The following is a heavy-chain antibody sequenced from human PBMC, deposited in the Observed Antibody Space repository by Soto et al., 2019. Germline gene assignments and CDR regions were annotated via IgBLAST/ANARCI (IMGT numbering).Heavy chain of an antibody. CDR2: SSAYNGNT. V-gene: IGHV1-18*01. CDR3: ARDPSGYDVEYYYYYMDV. D-gene: IGHD5-12*01. CDR1: GYTFTTYG. Sequence: QVQLVQSGAEVKKPGASVRVSCKASGYTFTTYGISWVRQAPGQGLDWMGWSSAYNGNTNYAQKLQGRVTMTTDTSTSTAYMELRSLRSDDTAVYYCARDPSGYDVEYYYYYMDVWGKGTTVTVSS. J-gene: IGHJ6*03.